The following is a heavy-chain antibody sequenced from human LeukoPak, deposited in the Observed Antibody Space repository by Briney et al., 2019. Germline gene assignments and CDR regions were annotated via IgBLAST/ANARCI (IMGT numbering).Heavy chain of an antibody. D-gene: IGHD3-16*01. CDR1: GFTFSSYG. V-gene: IGHV3-33*01. CDR3: ARDDALGDNALDI. J-gene: IGHJ3*02. CDR2: ILNDGSRE. Sequence: GGSLRLSCAASGFTFSSYGMHWVRQAPGKGLEWVAVILNDGSREKYADSVKGRFTISRDNSKNTLFLQMNSLRAEDTAVYYCARDDALGDNALDIWGQGTMVTVSS.